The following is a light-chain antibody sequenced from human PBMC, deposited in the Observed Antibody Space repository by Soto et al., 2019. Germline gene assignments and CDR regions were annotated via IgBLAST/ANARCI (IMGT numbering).Light chain of an antibody. CDR1: SSNIGGNS. CDR2: DDN. J-gene: IGLJ1*01. Sequence: QSVMTQPPSVSAAPGQKVTISCSGSSSNIGGNSVSWYQQLPGTAPELLIYDDNKRPSGIPDRFSGSKSGTSATLGITGFQTGDEADYYCGSWDSSLSAYVFGPGTKLTVL. CDR3: GSWDSSLSAYV. V-gene: IGLV1-51*01.